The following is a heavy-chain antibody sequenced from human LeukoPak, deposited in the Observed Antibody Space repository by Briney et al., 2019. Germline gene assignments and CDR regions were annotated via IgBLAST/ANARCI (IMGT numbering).Heavy chain of an antibody. CDR2: ISSSGSTI. Sequence: GGSLRLSCAAPGFTFSSYGMTWVRQAPGKGLEWVSYISSSGSTIYYADSVKGRFTISRDNAKNSLYLQMNSLRAEDTAVYYCAKPYSSGWDNWFGPWGQGTLVTVSS. D-gene: IGHD6-19*01. CDR1: GFTFSSYG. J-gene: IGHJ5*02. V-gene: IGHV3-48*01. CDR3: AKPYSSGWDNWFGP.